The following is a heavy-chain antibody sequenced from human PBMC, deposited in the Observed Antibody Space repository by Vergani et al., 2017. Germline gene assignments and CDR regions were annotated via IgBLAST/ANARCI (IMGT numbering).Heavy chain of an antibody. Sequence: QVQLQESGPGLVKPSETLSLTCTVSGGSISSYYWSWIRQPPGKGLEWIGYIYSTGSTNYNPSLNSRVTMSVDTSKNQFSLKLSSVTAADTAVYYCARGLKTSGYYGSGRRPVGEYGMDVWGQGTTVTVSS. J-gene: IGHJ6*02. CDR2: IYSTGST. CDR1: GGSISSYY. V-gene: IGHV4-59*12. D-gene: IGHD3-10*01. CDR3: ARGLKTSGYYGSGRRPVGEYGMDV.